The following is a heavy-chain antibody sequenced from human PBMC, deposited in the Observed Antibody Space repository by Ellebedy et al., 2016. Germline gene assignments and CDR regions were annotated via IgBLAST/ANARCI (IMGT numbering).Heavy chain of an antibody. CDR3: ARAVYPYGGIDY. Sequence: SETLSLTXTVSGGSISSYYWSWIRQPPGKGLQWVGYIFYTGSTSYNPSLRSRVTISIDKSKSQFSLKLTSVTAADTALYYCARAVYPYGGIDYWGQGTLVTVSS. J-gene: IGHJ4*02. D-gene: IGHD1-26*01. CDR1: GGSISSYY. V-gene: IGHV4-59*01. CDR2: IFYTGST.